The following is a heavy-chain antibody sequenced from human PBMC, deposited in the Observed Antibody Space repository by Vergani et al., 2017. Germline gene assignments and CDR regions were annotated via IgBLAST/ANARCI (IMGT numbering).Heavy chain of an antibody. D-gene: IGHD3-3*01. CDR3: ASRNMTIFGVVIIRGYYYYGMDV. CDR2: IGSSGPYI. V-gene: IGHV3-21*06. CDR1: GFTFSDFS. J-gene: IGHJ6*02. Sequence: VQLVESGGGLVKPGGSLRLSCAASGFTFSDFSMSWVRQAPGKGLEWVAFIGSSGPYIIYADSVKGRFIISRDKTNNSLFLQLRSLRAEDAAVYYCASRNMTIFGVVIIRGYYYYGMDVWGQGTTVTVSS.